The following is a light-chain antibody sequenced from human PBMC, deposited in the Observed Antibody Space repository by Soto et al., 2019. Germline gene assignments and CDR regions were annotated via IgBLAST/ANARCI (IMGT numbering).Light chain of an antibody. CDR3: QQYNNWPIT. Sequence: EIVLTQSPGTLSLSPGERATLSCRASQSVSSNYLAWYQQKPGQAPRLLIYGASTRATGIPARFSGSGSGTEFTLTISSLQSEDFAVYYCQQYNNWPITFGQGTDWRL. CDR2: GAS. CDR1: QSVSSN. V-gene: IGKV3-15*01. J-gene: IGKJ5*01.